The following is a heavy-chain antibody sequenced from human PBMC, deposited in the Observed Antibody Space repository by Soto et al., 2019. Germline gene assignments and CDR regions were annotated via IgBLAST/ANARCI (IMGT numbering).Heavy chain of an antibody. V-gene: IGHV3-9*01. CDR3: AKATGGTANCMHV. Sequence: EVQLVESGGGLVQPGRSLRLSCAASGFRFDDYGMHWVRQVPGKGLEWVSGISYYSGSIGYADSVKGRFTISRDNAKNSLYLQMNSLRAEDSSSYYCAKATGGTANCMHVWGQGTTVTVSS. J-gene: IGHJ6*02. CDR1: GFRFDDYG. CDR2: ISYYSGSI. D-gene: IGHD1-7*01.